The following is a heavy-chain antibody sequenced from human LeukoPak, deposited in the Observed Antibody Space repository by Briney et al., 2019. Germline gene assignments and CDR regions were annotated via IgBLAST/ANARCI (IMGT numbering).Heavy chain of an antibody. CDR1: GGSFSGYY. D-gene: IGHD5-18*01. V-gene: IGHV4-34*01. J-gene: IGHJ4*02. Sequence: PSETLSLTCAVYGGSFSGYYWSWIRQPPGKGLEWIGEINHSGSTNYNPSLKSRVTISVDTSKNQFSLKLSSVTAADTAVYYCARHDTAMVSVDYWGQGTLVTVSS. CDR2: INHSGST. CDR3: ARHDTAMVSVDY.